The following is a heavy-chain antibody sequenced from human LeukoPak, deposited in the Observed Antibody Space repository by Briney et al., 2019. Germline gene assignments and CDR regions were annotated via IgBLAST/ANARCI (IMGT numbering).Heavy chain of an antibody. V-gene: IGHV4-30-4*08. CDR3: ARESRGYVVPAAVNYFDY. D-gene: IGHD2-2*01. J-gene: IGHJ4*02. CDR2: IYYSGST. CDR1: GGSISNGDYD. Sequence: PSQTLSLTCTVSGGSISNGDYDWSWIRQPPGKGLEWIGYIYYSGSTYYNPSLKSRVTISVDTSKNQFSLKLSSVTAADTAVYYCARESRGYVVPAAVNYFDYWGQGTLVTVSS.